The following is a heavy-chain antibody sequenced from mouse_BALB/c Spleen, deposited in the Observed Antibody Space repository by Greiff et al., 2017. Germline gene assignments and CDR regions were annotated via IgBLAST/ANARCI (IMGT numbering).Heavy chain of an antibody. CDR2: INPSNGGT. Sequence: QVQLQQPGAELVKPGASVKLSCKASGYTFTSYYMYWVKQRPGQGLEWIGGINPSNGGTNFNEKFKSKATLTVDKSSSTAYMQLSSLTSEDSAVYYCARGLRHYAMDYWGQGTSVTVSS. J-gene: IGHJ4*01. CDR1: GYTFTSYY. D-gene: IGHD2-4*01. CDR3: ARGLRHYAMDY. V-gene: IGHV1S81*02.